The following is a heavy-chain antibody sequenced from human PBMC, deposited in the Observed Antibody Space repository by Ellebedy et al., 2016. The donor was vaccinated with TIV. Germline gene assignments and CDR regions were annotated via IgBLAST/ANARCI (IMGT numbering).Heavy chain of an antibody. CDR3: AKGPRGFWIQLGY. Sequence: GESLKISXAASGFTFSSYGMHWVRQAPGKGLEWVAVISYDGSNKYYADSVKGRFTISRDNSKNTLYLQMNSLRAEDTAVYYCAKGPRGFWIQLGYWGQGTLVTVSS. CDR1: GFTFSSYG. J-gene: IGHJ4*02. V-gene: IGHV3-30*18. CDR2: ISYDGSNK. D-gene: IGHD5-18*01.